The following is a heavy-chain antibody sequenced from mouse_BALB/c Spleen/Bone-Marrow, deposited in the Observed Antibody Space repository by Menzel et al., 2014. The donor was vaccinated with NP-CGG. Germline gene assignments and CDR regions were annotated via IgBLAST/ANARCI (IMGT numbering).Heavy chain of an antibody. Sequence: VQLQQSGAELAKPGASVKMSCKASGYTFTSYWMHWVKQRPGQGLEWIGYINPSTGYTDYNQKFNDKATLTADKSSSTAYMQLSSLTSKDSAVYCCARGNPLYAMDYWGQGTSVTVSS. CDR1: GYTFTSYW. J-gene: IGHJ4*01. D-gene: IGHD2-1*01. CDR3: ARGNPLYAMDY. CDR2: INPSTGYT. V-gene: IGHV1-7*01.